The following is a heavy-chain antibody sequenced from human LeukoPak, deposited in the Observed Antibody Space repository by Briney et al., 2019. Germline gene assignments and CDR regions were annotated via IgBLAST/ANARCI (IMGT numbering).Heavy chain of an antibody. J-gene: IGHJ4*02. V-gene: IGHV3-23*01. CDR1: GFTFNSYA. D-gene: IGHD3-9*01. CDR3: AKDFQSWGLRYFDWLLFRVFDY. Sequence: PGGSLRLSCAASGFTFNSYAMSWVRQAPGKGLEWVSAISGSGGSTYYADSVKGRFTISRDNSKNTLYLQMNSLRAEDTAVYYCAKDFQSWGLRYFDWLLFRVFDYWGQGTLVTVSS. CDR2: ISGSGGST.